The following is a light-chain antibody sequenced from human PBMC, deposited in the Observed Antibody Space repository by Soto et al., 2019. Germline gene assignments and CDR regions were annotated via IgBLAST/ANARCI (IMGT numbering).Light chain of an antibody. Sequence: SYQLTQPPCVSVAPGQTSRITCGGNNIGSKNVHWYQQKPGQAPVLVVYDDSDRPSGIPERFSGSNSGNTATLDISRVEAGDEADYFCKVWDSSSDHYVFGTGTKVTVL. CDR3: KVWDSSSDHYV. CDR2: DDS. V-gene: IGLV3-21*02. CDR1: NIGSKN. J-gene: IGLJ1*01.